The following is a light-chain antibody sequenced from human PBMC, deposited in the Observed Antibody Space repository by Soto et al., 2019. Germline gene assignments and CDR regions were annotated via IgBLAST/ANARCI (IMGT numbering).Light chain of an antibody. Sequence: AIQVTQSPSSLSASVGDRVTITCLASQDIRGALAWYQQKPGKPPKLLIYDVSTLENGVPSRFSGDSSGTQFTLTISGLQPEDFVTYYCQQFNSYPVTVGHGTRLDIK. J-gene: IGKJ5*01. V-gene: IGKV1-13*02. CDR2: DVS. CDR1: QDIRGA. CDR3: QQFNSYPVT.